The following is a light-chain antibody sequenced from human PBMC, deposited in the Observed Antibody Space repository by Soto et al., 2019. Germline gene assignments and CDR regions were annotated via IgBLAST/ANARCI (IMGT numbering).Light chain of an antibody. CDR3: MQALQTPST. J-gene: IGKJ5*01. V-gene: IGKV2-28*01. Sequence: DIVMTPSPLSLPVTPGEPASISCRSSQSLLHSNGYNYFDWYLQKPGQSPQLLIYLGSNRASGVPDRFSGSGSGTDFTLKISRVKAEDVGVYYCMQALQTPSTLGQGTRLESK. CDR1: QSLLHSNGYNY. CDR2: LGS.